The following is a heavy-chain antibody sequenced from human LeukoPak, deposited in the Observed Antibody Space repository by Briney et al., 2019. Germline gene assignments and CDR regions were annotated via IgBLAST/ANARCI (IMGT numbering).Heavy chain of an antibody. CDR3: ARDKEGYCRSTSCYSKNWFDP. CDR2: ISSSSSTI. Sequence: GGSLRLSCAASGFTFSSYSMNWVRQAPGKGLEWVSYISSSSSTIHYADSVKGRFTIYRDNAKNSLYLQMNRLRDEDTAVYYCARDKEGYCRSTSCYSKNWFDPWGQGTLVSVSS. CDR1: GFTFSSYS. V-gene: IGHV3-48*02. D-gene: IGHD2-2*02. J-gene: IGHJ5*02.